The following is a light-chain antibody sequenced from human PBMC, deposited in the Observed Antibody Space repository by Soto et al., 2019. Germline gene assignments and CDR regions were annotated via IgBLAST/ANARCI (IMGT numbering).Light chain of an antibody. CDR2: DAS. CDR1: QSFSNC. J-gene: IGKJ1*01. Sequence: EIVLTQSPGTLSLSPGERATLSCRASQSFSNCLAWYQQKPGQAPRLLIYDASNRATGIPAGFSGSGSGTDFTLTINSVEPADSAVYYCQQRGETFGQGTKVEIK. V-gene: IGKV3-11*01. CDR3: QQRGET.